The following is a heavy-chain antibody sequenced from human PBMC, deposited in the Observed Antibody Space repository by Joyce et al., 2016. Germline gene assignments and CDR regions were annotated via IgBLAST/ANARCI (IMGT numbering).Heavy chain of an antibody. CDR3: ARDKLAVPGSYFDY. V-gene: IGHV4-61*01. Sequence: LTCTVSGDSVSNDNYYWSWIRQPPGKRLEWIGYIYHSGSTNYNPSVKSRVTILVDTSKNQLSLKLSSVTVADTAVYHCARDKLAVPGSYFDYWGPGILVTVSS. J-gene: IGHJ4*02. D-gene: IGHD6-19*01. CDR1: GDSVSNDNYY. CDR2: IYHSGST.